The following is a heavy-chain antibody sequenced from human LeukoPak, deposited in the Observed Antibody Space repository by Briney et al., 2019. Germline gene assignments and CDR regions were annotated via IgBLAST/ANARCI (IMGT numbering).Heavy chain of an antibody. D-gene: IGHD3-3*01. V-gene: IGHV3-74*01. CDR2: ICPDGTGI. J-gene: IGHJ4*02. CDR3: AKDANLRRYYDFWSFDY. CDR1: GFIFSFYC. Sequence: GGSLRLSCAASGFIFSFYCMHWVRQAPGKGPMWVSRICPDGTGISYADSVKARFTTSRDNAKNTVYLQMNSLREEDTAVYYCAKDANLRRYYDFWSFDYWGQGTLVTVSS.